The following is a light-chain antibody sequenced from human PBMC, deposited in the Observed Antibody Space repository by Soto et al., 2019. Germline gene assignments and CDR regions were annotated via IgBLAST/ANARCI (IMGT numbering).Light chain of an antibody. CDR2: ATS. J-gene: IGKJ1*01. CDR1: LSVTSNY. V-gene: IGKV3D-20*02. CDR3: QQESNWPFT. Sequence: IVLSQSPGTLSLSPGGRATLSCSASLSVTSNYLAWHQQTPCQAPMLLIYATSNRATGVPARFRGSWSGTDFTLTISSLEPEYFAVYYCQQESNWPFTFGQGTKVDIK.